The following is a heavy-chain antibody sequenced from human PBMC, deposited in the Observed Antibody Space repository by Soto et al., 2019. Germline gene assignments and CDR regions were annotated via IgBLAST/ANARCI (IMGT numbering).Heavy chain of an antibody. V-gene: IGHV4-31*03. J-gene: IGHJ6*03. CDR3: ARGTRDILTGYYNPNYYYYMDG. Sequence: SETLSLTCTVSGGSISSGGYYWSWIRQHPGKGLEWIGYIYYSGSTYYNPSLKSRVTISVDTSKNQFSLKLSSVTAADTAVYYCARGTRDILTGYYNPNYYYYMDGWGKGTTVTVSS. CDR2: IYYSGST. CDR1: GGSISSGGYY. D-gene: IGHD3-9*01.